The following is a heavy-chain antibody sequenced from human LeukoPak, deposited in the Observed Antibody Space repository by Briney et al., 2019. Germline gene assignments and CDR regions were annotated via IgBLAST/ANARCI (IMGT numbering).Heavy chain of an antibody. V-gene: IGHV3-20*04. J-gene: IGHJ4*02. D-gene: IGHD3-10*01. CDR3: ARDPTEGFEELLSPPDY. CDR2: VTWNGGRT. Sequence: GGSLRLSCAASGFMFSSYWMSWVRQAPGKGLEWVSGVTWNGGRTGYADSVKGRFTISRDSAKKSLYLQMNSLRAEDTALYYCARDPTEGFEELLSPPDYWGQGTLVTVSS. CDR1: GFMFSSYW.